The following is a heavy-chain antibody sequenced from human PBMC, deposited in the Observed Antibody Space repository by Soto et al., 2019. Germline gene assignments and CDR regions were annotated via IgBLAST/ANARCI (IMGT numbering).Heavy chain of an antibody. J-gene: IGHJ4*02. CDR1: GYTFTSYG. CDR2: ISAYNGNT. Sequence: ASVKVSCKASGYTFTSYGISWVRQAPGQGLEWMGWISAYNGNTNYAQKLQGRVTMTTDTSTSTAYMELRSLRSDDTAVYYCARVYYDSSGYYYDHFDYWGQGALVTVSS. D-gene: IGHD3-22*01. CDR3: ARVYYDSSGYYYDHFDY. V-gene: IGHV1-18*04.